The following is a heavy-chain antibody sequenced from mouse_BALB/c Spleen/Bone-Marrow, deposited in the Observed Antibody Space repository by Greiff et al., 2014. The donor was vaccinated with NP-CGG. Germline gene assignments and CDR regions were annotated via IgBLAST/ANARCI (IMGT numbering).Heavy chain of an antibody. CDR1: GYTFTSYW. CDR3: TKGLPSAY. CDR2: IYPGSGST. J-gene: IGHJ3*01. V-gene: IGHV1S22*01. Sequence: LQQAGSELVRPGASVKLSCRASGYTFTSYWMPWGKQRPGKGLEWIGNIYPGSGSTNYDEKFKSKATLTVDTSSSTAYMQLSSLTSEDSAVYYCTKGLPSAYWGQGTLVTVSA. D-gene: IGHD2-4*01.